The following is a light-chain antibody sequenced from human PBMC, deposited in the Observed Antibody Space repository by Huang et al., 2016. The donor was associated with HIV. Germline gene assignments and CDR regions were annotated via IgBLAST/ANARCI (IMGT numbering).Light chain of an antibody. CDR2: DAS. V-gene: IGKV3-11*01. CDR1: PSLSNY. Sequence: ELVLTQSPATLSLSPGERATLSCRASPSLSNYLIWYHQKPGQAPRLLIDDASNRATGSPARFSGRGSGTDCTLTISSLEPEDCAIYYCQQRSNWPPVTFGQGTRLDI. CDR3: QQRSNWPPVT. J-gene: IGKJ5*01.